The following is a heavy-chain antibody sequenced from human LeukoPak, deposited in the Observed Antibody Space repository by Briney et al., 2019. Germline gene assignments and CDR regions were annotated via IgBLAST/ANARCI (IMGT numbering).Heavy chain of an antibody. J-gene: IGHJ4*02. V-gene: IGHV3-23*01. D-gene: IGHD3-22*01. CDR1: GFTFSDHA. CDR2: TSAGGDIT. Sequence: PGGSLRLSCAASGFTFSDHAMTWVRQTLAKGLESVSSTSAGGDITHYAGSVKGRFTISRDNSKSTLYLQMNSLRAEDTAIYFCAYLDSSGFYYGRLRYWGQGTPVTVSS. CDR3: AYLDSSGFYYGRLRY.